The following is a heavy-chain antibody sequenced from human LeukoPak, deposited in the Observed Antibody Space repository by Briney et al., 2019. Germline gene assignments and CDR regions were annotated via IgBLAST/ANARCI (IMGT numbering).Heavy chain of an antibody. CDR2: IDPSDSYT. CDR1: GYSFTNYW. CDR3: ARLLSYAFDI. D-gene: IGHD2-15*01. Sequence: GESLKISCKGSGYSFTNYWISWVRQVPGKGLEWMGRIDPSDSYTNYSPSFQGHVTISADKSISTAYLQWSSLKASDTAMYYCARLLSYAFDIWGQGTMVTVSS. J-gene: IGHJ3*02. V-gene: IGHV5-10-1*01.